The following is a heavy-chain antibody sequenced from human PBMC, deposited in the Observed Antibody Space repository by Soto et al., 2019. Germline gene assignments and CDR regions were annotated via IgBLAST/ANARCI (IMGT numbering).Heavy chain of an antibody. CDR3: AREYSSSRYFDY. D-gene: IGHD6-13*01. CDR1: WFPLHSYW. Sequence: GGAPRISPSTPWFPLHSYWVHRGPPAPGKGLVWVSRINSDGSSTSYADSVKGRFTISRDNAKNTLYLQMNSLRAEDTAVYYCAREYSSSRYFDYWGQGTLVTVSS. V-gene: IGHV3-74*01. CDR2: INSDGSST. J-gene: IGHJ4*02.